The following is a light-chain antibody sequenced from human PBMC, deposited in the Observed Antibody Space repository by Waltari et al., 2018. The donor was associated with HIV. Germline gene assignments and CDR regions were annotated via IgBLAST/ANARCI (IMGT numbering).Light chain of an antibody. CDR1: QSVHSY. CDR2: DAS. V-gene: IGKV3-11*01. CDR3: QQRNMWPPGGPT. J-gene: IGKJ5*01. Sequence: EIVLTQSPATLSLSPGETATLSCGTSQSVHSYLAWYQQKPGEAPRLLIYDASTRAPGIPARFSGSGSPTDFTLTISGLEPEDIGVYYCQQRNMWPPGGPTFGQGTQLEMK.